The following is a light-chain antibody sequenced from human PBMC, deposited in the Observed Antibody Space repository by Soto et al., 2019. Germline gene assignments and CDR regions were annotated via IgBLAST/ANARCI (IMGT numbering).Light chain of an antibody. CDR1: QSVSNNY. V-gene: IGKV3-20*01. J-gene: IGKJ1*01. CDR2: GAS. CDR3: QQYGSSGT. Sequence: EIVFTQSPGTLYLSPGERATLSCRAIQSVSNNYLAWCQQKPGQAPRLLIYGASNSATGIPDRFSGSGSGTDFTLTISRLEPEYFAVYYCQQYGSSGTFGQGTKVDIK.